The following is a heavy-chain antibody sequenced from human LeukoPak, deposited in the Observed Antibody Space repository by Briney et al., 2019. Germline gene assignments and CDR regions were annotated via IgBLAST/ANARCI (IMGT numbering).Heavy chain of an antibody. CDR3: ASIRYSYAEHYFDY. Sequence: SVKVSCKASGGTFSSYAISWVRQAHGQGLEWMGRIIPIFGTANYAQKFQGRVTITTDESTSTAYMELSSLRSEDTAVYYCASIRYSYAEHYFDYWGQGTLVTVSS. CDR1: GGTFSSYA. D-gene: IGHD5-18*01. V-gene: IGHV1-69*05. J-gene: IGHJ4*02. CDR2: IIPIFGTA.